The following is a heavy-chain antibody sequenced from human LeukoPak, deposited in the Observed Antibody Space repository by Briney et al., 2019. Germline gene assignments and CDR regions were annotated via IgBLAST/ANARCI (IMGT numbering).Heavy chain of an antibody. CDR3: ARMEGYYDSGSYYTRFDY. D-gene: IGHD3-10*01. J-gene: IGHJ4*02. CDR2: ISSSSGYI. CDR1: GFTFSTYS. V-gene: IGHV3-21*01. Sequence: GGSLRLSCAASGFTFSTYSMSWVRQAPGKGLEWVSSISSSSGYIYYADSVKGRFTISRDNAKNSLYLQMNSLRAEDTAVYYCARMEGYYDSGSYYTRFDYWGQGTLVTVSS.